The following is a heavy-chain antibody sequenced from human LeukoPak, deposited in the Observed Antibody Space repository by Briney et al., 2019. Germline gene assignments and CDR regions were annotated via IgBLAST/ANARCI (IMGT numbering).Heavy chain of an antibody. Sequence: PGGSLRLSCVDSGFTFTNAWMSWVRQAPGKGLEWIGRIKSKTDGETTNYAEPVRGRFTISRDDSKSAVYLQMNSLKIEDTAVYYCTADLGAYYHGSQRLIPIDYWGQGTLVTVSS. CDR3: TADLGAYYHGSQRLIPIDY. CDR1: GFTFTNAW. J-gene: IGHJ4*02. V-gene: IGHV3-15*01. CDR2: IKSKTDGETT. D-gene: IGHD3-10*01.